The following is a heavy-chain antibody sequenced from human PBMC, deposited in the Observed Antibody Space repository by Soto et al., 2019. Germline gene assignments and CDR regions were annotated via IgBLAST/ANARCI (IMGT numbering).Heavy chain of an antibody. D-gene: IGHD3-9*01. CDR2: AYWDDDN. V-gene: IGHV2-5*02. Sequence: SGPTLVNPTQTLTLTCTSSGFSLTTRPVGVGWIRQSPGKALEWLAFAYWDDDNRYSPSLRSRLTVTKDTSKNQVVLTMTNMDPVDTATYYCAHRRHISDWYYFDLWGQGTQVTVSS. CDR3: AHRRHISDWYYFDL. J-gene: IGHJ4*02. CDR1: GFSLTTRPVG.